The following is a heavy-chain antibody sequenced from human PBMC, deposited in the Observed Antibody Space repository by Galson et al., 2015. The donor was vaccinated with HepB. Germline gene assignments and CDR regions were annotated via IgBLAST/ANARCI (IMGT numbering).Heavy chain of an antibody. CDR3: AKDGIMVANNPYHFHY. D-gene: IGHD2-15*01. J-gene: IGHJ4*02. CDR2: ITSSGGNS. V-gene: IGHV3-23*01. Sequence: SLRLSCAASGITFTSYAMSWVRQAPGKGLEWVSSITSSGGNSYYTDSVKGRFTVSRDNSKNTLLLQLNSLRAEDTAMYFCAKDGIMVANNPYHFHYWGQGTLVTVSS. CDR1: GITFTSYA.